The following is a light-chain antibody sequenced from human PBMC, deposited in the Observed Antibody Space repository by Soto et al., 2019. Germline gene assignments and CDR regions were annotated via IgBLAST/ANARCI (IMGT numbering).Light chain of an antibody. CDR3: QSYDSSLSGSKV. CDR2: GDN. CDR1: TSNIGAPYD. Sequence: QSVLTQPPSVSGAPGQRVSISCTGSTSNIGAPYDVHWYQHLPGTAPKLLIYGDNNRPSGVPDRFSGSKSGTSASLAITRLQAEDEADYYCQSYDSSLSGSKVFGGGTKLTVL. J-gene: IGLJ3*02. V-gene: IGLV1-40*01.